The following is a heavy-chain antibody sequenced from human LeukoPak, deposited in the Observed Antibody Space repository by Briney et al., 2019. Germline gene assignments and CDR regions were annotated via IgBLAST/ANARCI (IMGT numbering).Heavy chain of an antibody. CDR1: GDSISRSTYY. J-gene: IGHJ4*02. Sequence: PSETLSLTCNVSGDSISRSTYYWAWIRQPPGTGLVWIGSVYYGRSPYFNPSLESRATISVDTSKNHFSLKMSSVTAADTAVYYCARSSGTGTFSYWGQGTLVTVSS. CDR2: VYYGRSP. D-gene: IGHD6-25*01. CDR3: ARSSGTGTFSY. V-gene: IGHV4-39*02.